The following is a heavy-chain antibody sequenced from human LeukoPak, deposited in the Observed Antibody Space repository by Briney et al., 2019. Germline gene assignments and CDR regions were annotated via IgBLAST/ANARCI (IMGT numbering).Heavy chain of an antibody. CDR2: IYTSGGT. CDR3: ARDDPARMTATLDY. J-gene: IGHJ4*02. D-gene: IGHD2-21*02. V-gene: IGHV4-4*07. CDR1: GGSIRNYF. Sequence: SETLSLTCTVSGGSIRNYFWSWVRQPAGEGLEWIGRIYTSGGTNYNPSLRSRVTISVDTSKNQFSLKLSSVTAADTAVYYCARDDPARMTATLDYWGQGILVTVSS.